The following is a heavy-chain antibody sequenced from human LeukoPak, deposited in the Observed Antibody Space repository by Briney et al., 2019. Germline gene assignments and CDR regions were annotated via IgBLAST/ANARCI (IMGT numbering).Heavy chain of an antibody. Sequence: ASVKVSCKASGYTFTSYAISWVRQAPGQGLEWMGGIIPIFGTANYAQKFQGRVTITADESTSTAYMELSSLRSEDTAVYYCASIFIVGATTWDYWGQGTLVTVSS. CDR1: GYTFTSYA. J-gene: IGHJ4*02. CDR2: IIPIFGTA. D-gene: IGHD1-26*01. CDR3: ASIFIVGATTWDY. V-gene: IGHV1-69*13.